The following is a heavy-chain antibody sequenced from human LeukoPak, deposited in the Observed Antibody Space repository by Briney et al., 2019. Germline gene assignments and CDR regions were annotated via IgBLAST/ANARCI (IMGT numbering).Heavy chain of an antibody. Sequence: PGRSLRLSCAASGFTFSSYAMHWVRQAPGKGLEWVAVISYDGSNKYYADSVKGRFTISRDNSKNTLYLQMNGLRAEDTAVYYCARVSLSSGCLSNWSQGTLVTVSS. V-gene: IGHV3-30-3*01. CDR3: ARVSLSSGCLSN. CDR1: GFTFSSYA. D-gene: IGHD6-19*01. CDR2: ISYDGSNK. J-gene: IGHJ4*02.